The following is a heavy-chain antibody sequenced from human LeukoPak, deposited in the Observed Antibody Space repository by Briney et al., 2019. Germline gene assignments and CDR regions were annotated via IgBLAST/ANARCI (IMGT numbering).Heavy chain of an antibody. CDR2: INTDGSST. D-gene: IGHD1-14*01. J-gene: IGHJ6*02. CDR1: GFMVSNHW. CDR3: ATDTNQGRNGLDV. Sequence: GGSLRLSCAASGFMVSNHWMHWGRQAPGKGLVWVSRINTDGSSTRYADSVKGRFTISKDSAKNTLYLQMNSLRAEDTAVYYCATDTNQGRNGLDVWGQGTTVTVSS. V-gene: IGHV3-74*01.